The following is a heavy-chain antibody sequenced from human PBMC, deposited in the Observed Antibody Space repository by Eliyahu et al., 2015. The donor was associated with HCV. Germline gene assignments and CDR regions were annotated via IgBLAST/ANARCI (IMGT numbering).Heavy chain of an antibody. CDR1: GGSFSGXX. CDR2: INPSXRT. J-gene: IGHJ6*02. V-gene: IGHV4-34*02. D-gene: IGHD2-2*01. CDR3: ARGKWRYCSSIKRCGLGMDV. Sequence: QVQLQQWGAGLLKPSETLSLTCAXYGGSFSGXXWTWIRQPPGKGLGWIGEINPSXRTNYXPSLKSRXTISVDTSKNQFSLKLNSVSAADTAVYXCARGKWRYCSSIKRCGLGMDVWGQGTTVTVSS.